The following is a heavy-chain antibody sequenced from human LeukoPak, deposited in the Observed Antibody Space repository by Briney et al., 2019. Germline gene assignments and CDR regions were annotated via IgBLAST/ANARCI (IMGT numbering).Heavy chain of an antibody. V-gene: IGHV3-30*02. CDR3: AKGQVIDF. CDR1: GFTFINYG. Sequence: PGGSLRLSCAASGFTFINYGMHWVRQAPGKGLEWVAFIGYDGSNKYYADSVKGRFTTSRDDSKNTVYLQMNSLRPEDTGVYYCAKGQVIDFWGQGTLVAVSS. CDR2: IGYDGSNK. J-gene: IGHJ4*02.